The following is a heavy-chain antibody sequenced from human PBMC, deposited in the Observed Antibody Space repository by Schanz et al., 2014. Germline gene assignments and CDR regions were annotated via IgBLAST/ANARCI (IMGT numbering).Heavy chain of an antibody. CDR2: INPNSGCT. J-gene: IGHJ4*02. D-gene: IGHD4-17*01. Sequence: QVPLVQSGAEVTKPGSSVKVSCTASGGTFSSFAIFWVRQAPGQGLEWMGTINPNSGCTKYAQKFQGRVNMTRDTSISTAYMELSSLRSDDTAVYYCARELRLEYYFDYWGQGTQVTVSS. CDR1: GGTFSSFA. V-gene: IGHV1-2*02. CDR3: ARELRLEYYFDY.